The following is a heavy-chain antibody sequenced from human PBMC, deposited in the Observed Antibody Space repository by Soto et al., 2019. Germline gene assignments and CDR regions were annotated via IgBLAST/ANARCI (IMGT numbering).Heavy chain of an antibody. CDR2: ISASNGDT. J-gene: IGHJ4*02. CDR3: ARVAVDLELSTSPFDY. CDR1: GYTFSTYG. V-gene: IGHV1-18*01. D-gene: IGHD3-16*01. Sequence: QVQLVQSATEVKKAGASVKVSCKASGYTFSTYGITWVRQAPGQGLEWMGWISASNGDTYYAEKFRDRVTLTTDTSTSTAYMELRSLTSGDTAVFHCARVAVDLELSTSPFDYWGQGTLVTVSS.